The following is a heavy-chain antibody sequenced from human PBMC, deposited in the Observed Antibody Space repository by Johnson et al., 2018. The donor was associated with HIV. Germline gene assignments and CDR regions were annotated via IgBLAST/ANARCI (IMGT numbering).Heavy chain of an antibody. CDR1: GLTFSRYW. CDR2: IKQDGSEK. CDR3: ARVQGSGWYHAFDI. D-gene: IGHD6-19*01. J-gene: IGHJ3*02. V-gene: IGHV3-7*01. Sequence: VQLVESGGGLVQPGGSLRLSCAASGLTFSRYWMSWVRQAPGKGLEWVANIKQDGSEKYYVDSVKGRITISRDNAKNSLYLQMNSLRAEDTAVYYCARVQGSGWYHAFDIWGQGTMVTVSS.